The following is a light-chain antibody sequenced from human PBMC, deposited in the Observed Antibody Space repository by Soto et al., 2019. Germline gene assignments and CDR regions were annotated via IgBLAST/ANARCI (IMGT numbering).Light chain of an antibody. CDR2: GAS. CDR3: QQYNKWPIT. CDR1: QSVNNL. J-gene: IGKJ5*01. Sequence: IVLTQSPASLSVSPGERATLSCRASQSVNNLLAWYQQKAGRPPRLLIYGASTRATGIPARFSGSGSGTEFPLSISSLQSEDFAVYYCQQYNKWPITFGLGTRLE. V-gene: IGKV3-15*01.